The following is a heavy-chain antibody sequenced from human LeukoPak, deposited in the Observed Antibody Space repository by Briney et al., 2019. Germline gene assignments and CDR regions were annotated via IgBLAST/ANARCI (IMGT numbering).Heavy chain of an antibody. CDR2: IYYSGST. J-gene: IGHJ4*02. CDR1: GYSISSGYY. CDR3: AGGGGMAAAGKGGFDY. D-gene: IGHD6-13*01. V-gene: IGHV4-30-4*01. Sequence: PSETLSLTCTVSGYSISSGYYWSWIRQPPGKGLEWIGYIYYSGSTYYNPSLKSRVTISVDTSKNQFSLKLSSVTAADTAVYYWAGGGGMAAAGKGGFDYWGQGTLVTVSS.